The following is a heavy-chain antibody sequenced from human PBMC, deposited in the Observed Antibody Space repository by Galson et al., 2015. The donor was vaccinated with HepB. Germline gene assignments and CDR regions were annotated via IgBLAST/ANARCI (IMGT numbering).Heavy chain of an antibody. CDR3: AMFPNFDY. CDR2: ISTSGGVT. V-gene: IGHV3-23*01. CDR1: GFIFNTHT. Sequence: SLRLSCAGSGFIFNTHTMNWLRQAPGKGLEWVSAISTSGGVTYYADSVEGRFTISRDNSKNTLFLQMNSLRAEDTAVYYCAMFPNFDYWGQGTLVTVSS. D-gene: IGHD3-10*02. J-gene: IGHJ4*02.